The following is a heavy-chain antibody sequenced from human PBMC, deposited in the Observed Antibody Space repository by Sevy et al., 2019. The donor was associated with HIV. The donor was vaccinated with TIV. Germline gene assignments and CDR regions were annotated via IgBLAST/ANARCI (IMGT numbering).Heavy chain of an antibody. CDR1: GDGVSSRGTV. CDR2: TYYRSKWWN. Sequence: SQTLSHICAISGDGVSSRGTVWNWIRQSPSRGLEWMGRTYYRSKWWNNYALSVKSRISINPDTSKNQVSLHLNSVTPDDTAVYYCARDGGANWDGRPSGTVFDYWGQGTLVTVSS. J-gene: IGHJ4*02. CDR3: ARDGGANWDGRPSGTVFDY. V-gene: IGHV6-1*01. D-gene: IGHD1-1*01.